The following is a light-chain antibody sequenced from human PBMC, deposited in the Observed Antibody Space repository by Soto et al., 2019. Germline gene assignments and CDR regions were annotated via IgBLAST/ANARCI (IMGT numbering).Light chain of an antibody. CDR1: QSVRSNY. CDR2: GAA. Sequence: EIVLTQSPGTLSLSPGERATLSCRASQSVRSNYLAWYQQKPGQAPRLLIYGAAGRATGIPDRFSGSGSGTDFTLTISRLEPEDFAVYYCQQFRRSPYTFGPGTKVDIK. J-gene: IGKJ3*01. V-gene: IGKV3-20*01. CDR3: QQFRRSPYT.